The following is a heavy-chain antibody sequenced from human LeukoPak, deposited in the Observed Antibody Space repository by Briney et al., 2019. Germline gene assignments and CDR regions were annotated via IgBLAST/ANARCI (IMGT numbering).Heavy chain of an antibody. V-gene: IGHV1-8*01. Sequence: GASVRVSCKASGYTSTNYDINWVRQASGQGLEWMGWMNPNSGNTGSAQKFQGRVTMTSNTPISTAYMELSSLRSEDTAVYYCARGLRREQQLLRAFDYWGQGTPVTVSS. CDR3: ARGLRREQQLLRAFDY. CDR1: GYTSTNYD. CDR2: MNPNSGNT. D-gene: IGHD6-13*01. J-gene: IGHJ4*02.